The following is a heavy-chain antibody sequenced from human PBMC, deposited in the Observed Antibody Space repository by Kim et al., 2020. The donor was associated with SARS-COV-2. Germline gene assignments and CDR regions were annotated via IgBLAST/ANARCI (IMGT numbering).Heavy chain of an antibody. CDR1: GYTFTSYA. V-gene: IGHV1-3*01. CDR3: ARVGFPLVVIFRTSNEPHAFDI. J-gene: IGHJ3*02. D-gene: IGHD3-22*01. Sequence: ASVKVSCKASGYTFTSYALHWVRQAPGRRLEWMAWLNAGNGNTKYSQKFQGRVTITRDTSANIAYMELSSLRSEDTAVYYCARVGFPLVVIFRTSNEPHAFDIWGQGTMVTVSS. CDR2: LNAGNGNT.